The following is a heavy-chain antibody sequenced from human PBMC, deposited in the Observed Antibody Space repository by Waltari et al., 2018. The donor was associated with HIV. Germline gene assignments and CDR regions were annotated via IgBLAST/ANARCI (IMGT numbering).Heavy chain of an antibody. CDR3: ARDGGRRGPFGY. CDR1: GSTFRNYW. Sequence: EVQLVESGGGLVQPGGSLRLSCAASGSTFRNYWSSWGRQAPGKGLEWVANIKQDGSEKYYVDSVKGRFTISRDNDKNSVDLQMNSLRAEDTAVYYCARDGGRRGPFGYWGQGTLVTVSS. CDR2: IKQDGSEK. V-gene: IGHV3-7*01. J-gene: IGHJ4*02. D-gene: IGHD3-3*01.